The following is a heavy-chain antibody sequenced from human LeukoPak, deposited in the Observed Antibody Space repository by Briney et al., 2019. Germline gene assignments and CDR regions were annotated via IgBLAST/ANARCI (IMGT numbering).Heavy chain of an antibody. Sequence: PSQTLSLTCTVSGGSISSGSYYWSWIRQPAGKGLEWIGRIYTSGSTNYNLSLKSRVTISVDTSKNQFPLELSSVAAADTPVYYCARARRIGVASLAYWGQGTLVTVSS. V-gene: IGHV4-61*02. CDR3: ARARRIGVASLAY. J-gene: IGHJ4*02. D-gene: IGHD3-3*01. CDR1: GGSISSGSYY. CDR2: IYTSGST.